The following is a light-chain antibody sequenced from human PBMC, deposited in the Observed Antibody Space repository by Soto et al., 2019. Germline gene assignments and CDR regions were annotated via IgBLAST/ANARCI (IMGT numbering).Light chain of an antibody. CDR3: SAYTARSTLV. Sequence: QSALTQPASVSGSPGQSITVSCTGTNTDVGGYNYVSWYQHRPGKAPRLMIYEVRNRPSGISSRFSGSRSDNTASLTISGLQSEDEGDYYCSAYTARSTLVFGGGTKVTVL. CDR1: NTDVGGYNY. J-gene: IGLJ3*02. CDR2: EVR. V-gene: IGLV2-14*01.